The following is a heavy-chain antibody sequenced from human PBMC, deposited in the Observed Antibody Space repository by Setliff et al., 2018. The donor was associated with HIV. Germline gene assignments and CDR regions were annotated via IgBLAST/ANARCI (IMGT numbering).Heavy chain of an antibody. Sequence: HPGGSLRLSCVASEFTFSKYSMSWVRQAPGKGLEWVASIKEDGSDKYYEDSVKGRFTISRDNAKNSLYLQMNSLRAEDTAVYYCARDWVSMDRGASMDVWGKGTTVTVSS. CDR2: IKEDGSDK. V-gene: IGHV3-7*03. CDR3: ARDWVSMDRGASMDV. D-gene: IGHD3-10*01. CDR1: EFTFSKYS. J-gene: IGHJ6*03.